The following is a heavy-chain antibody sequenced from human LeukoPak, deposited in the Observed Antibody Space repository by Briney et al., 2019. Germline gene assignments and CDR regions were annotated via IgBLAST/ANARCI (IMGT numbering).Heavy chain of an antibody. V-gene: IGHV4-61*02. CDR1: GGSTSSGSYY. J-gene: IGHJ4*02. CDR3: ARGLTDH. D-gene: IGHD3-9*01. CDR2: VHSSGST. Sequence: SETLSLTCTVSGGSTSSGSYYWNWIRQPAGKGLEWIGRVHSSGSTNYNPSLKSRVTISVDTSKNQFSLKLSSVTAADTAVYYCARGLTDHWGQGTLVTVSS.